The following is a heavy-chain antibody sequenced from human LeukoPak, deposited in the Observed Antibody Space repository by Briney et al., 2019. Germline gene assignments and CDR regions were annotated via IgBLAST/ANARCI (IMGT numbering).Heavy chain of an antibody. Sequence: ASVKVSCKASGYTFTSYGIRWVRQAPGQGLEWMGWISAYNGNTNYAQKLQGGVTMTTDTSTSTAYMELRSLRSDGTAVYYCARFVLTDYGDYGYFDYWGQGTLVTVSS. CDR2: ISAYNGNT. CDR1: GYTFTSYG. CDR3: ARFVLTDYGDYGYFDY. J-gene: IGHJ4*02. V-gene: IGHV1-18*01. D-gene: IGHD4-17*01.